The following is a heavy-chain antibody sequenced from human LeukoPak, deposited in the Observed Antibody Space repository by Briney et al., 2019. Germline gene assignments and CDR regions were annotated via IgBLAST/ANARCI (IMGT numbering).Heavy chain of an antibody. CDR2: ITGSGGSR. V-gene: IGHV3-23*01. Sequence: GGSLRLSCTASGXTFANFAXSWVXQAPGXGXXWVSTITGSGGSRFYADSVXGRFTISRDYSKNTLYLQMNSLRAEDTALYYCAKRGYYYDSGGYYYFDYWGQGTLVTISS. CDR1: GXTFANFA. D-gene: IGHD3-22*01. CDR3: AKRGYYYDSGGYYYFDY. J-gene: IGHJ4*02.